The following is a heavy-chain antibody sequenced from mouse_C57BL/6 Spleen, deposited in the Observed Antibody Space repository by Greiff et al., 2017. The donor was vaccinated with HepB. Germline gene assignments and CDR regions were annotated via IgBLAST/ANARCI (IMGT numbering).Heavy chain of an antibody. CDR1: GFTFSSYA. D-gene: IGHD2-4*01. CDR3: ARGYDYLYAMDY. J-gene: IGHJ4*01. Sequence: EVKLVESGGGLVKPGGSLKLSCAASGFTFSSYAMSWVRQTPEKRLEWVATVSDGGSYTYYPDNVKGRFTISRDNAKNNLYLQMSHLKSEDTAMYYCARGYDYLYAMDYWGRGTSVTVSS. CDR2: VSDGGSYT. V-gene: IGHV5-4*03.